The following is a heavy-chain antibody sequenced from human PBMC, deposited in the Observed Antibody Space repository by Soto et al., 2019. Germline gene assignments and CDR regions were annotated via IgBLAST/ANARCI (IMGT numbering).Heavy chain of an antibody. CDR2: IIPIFGTA. CDR1: GGTFSSYA. V-gene: IGHV1-69*12. Sequence: QVQLVQSGAEVKKPGSSVKVSCKASGGTFSSYAFSWVRQAPGQGLEWMGGIIPIFGTANYAQKFQGRVTITADESTSTAYMELSSLRSEDTAVYDCARVRVRFLEWLGSEGWGQGTLVTVSS. D-gene: IGHD3-3*01. J-gene: IGHJ4*02. CDR3: ARVRVRFLEWLGSEG.